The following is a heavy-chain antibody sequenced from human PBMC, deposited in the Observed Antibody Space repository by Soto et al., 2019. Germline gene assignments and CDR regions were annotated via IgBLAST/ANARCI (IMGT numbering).Heavy chain of an antibody. D-gene: IGHD3-3*01. CDR1: GFTFSSYS. J-gene: IGHJ5*02. CDR3: ARHRAVGVLRFLEWFDP. Sequence: EVQLVESGGGLVKPGGSLRLSCAASGFTFSSYSMNWVRQAPGKGLEWVSSISSSSSYIYYADSVKGRFTISRDNAKNSLYLQMNSLRAEDTAVYYWARHRAVGVLRFLEWFDPWGQGTLVTVSS. CDR2: ISSSSSYI. V-gene: IGHV3-21*01.